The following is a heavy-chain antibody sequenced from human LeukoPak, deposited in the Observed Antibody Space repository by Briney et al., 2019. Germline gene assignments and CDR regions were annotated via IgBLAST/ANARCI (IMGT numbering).Heavy chain of an antibody. V-gene: IGHV3-30*19. J-gene: IGHJ5*02. CDR3: ARAVTWIDP. Sequence: GGSLRLSCAASGLIFSTYGMHWVRQAPGKGLEWVAFIQNDGNDKYYADSVKGRFTVSRDNSKNTLDLQMNGLRAEDTAVYYCARAVTWIDPWGQGTLVTVSS. CDR1: GLIFSTYG. CDR2: IQNDGNDK.